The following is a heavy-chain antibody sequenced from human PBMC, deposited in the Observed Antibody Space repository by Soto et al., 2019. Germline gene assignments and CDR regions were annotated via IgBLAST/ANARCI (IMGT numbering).Heavy chain of an antibody. CDR3: ARARYDFFNGYYNDH. V-gene: IGHV3-33*01. J-gene: IGHJ4*02. Sequence: QVQLVETGGGVVPPGRSLRLSCAASGFTFTSYAMQCVRQAPGKGLEWLADIWYDGSNRYYGGSVKGRFTITRDNSKNTLYLGMNSLRAENTAVYYCARARYDFFNGYYNDHWCQGTLVTVSS. D-gene: IGHD3-9*01. CDR1: GFTFTSYA. CDR2: IWYDGSNR.